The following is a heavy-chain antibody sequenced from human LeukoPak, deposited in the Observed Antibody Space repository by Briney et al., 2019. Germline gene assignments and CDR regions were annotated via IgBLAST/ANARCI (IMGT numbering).Heavy chain of an antibody. D-gene: IGHD7-27*01. V-gene: IGHV1-2*02. CDR3: ARGPSTGDFDY. CDR2: INPNSGGT. Sequence: ASVKVSCKASGYTFTACYIHWVRQDPGQGFEWMGWINPNSGGTNYAQKFQGRISMTRDTSISTVYMELSGLRSDDTAVYYCARGPSTGDFDYWGQGTLVTDSS. CDR1: GYTFTACY. J-gene: IGHJ4*02.